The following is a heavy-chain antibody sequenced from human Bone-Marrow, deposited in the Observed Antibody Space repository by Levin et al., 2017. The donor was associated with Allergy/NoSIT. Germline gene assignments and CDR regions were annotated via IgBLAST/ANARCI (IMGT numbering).Heavy chain of an antibody. J-gene: IGHJ5*01. CDR1: GASISSFY. D-gene: IGHD2-2*01. CDR3: ARQAVPAAMNGFDS. Sequence: PSETLSLTCTVSGASISSFYWSWIRQPPGKGLEWIGYIYYSGSTNYSPSLKSRVSMSADMSRNQVYLTMSSVTAADTAVYYCARQAVPAAMNGFDSWGQGTLVTVS. V-gene: IGHV4-59*08. CDR2: IYYSGST.